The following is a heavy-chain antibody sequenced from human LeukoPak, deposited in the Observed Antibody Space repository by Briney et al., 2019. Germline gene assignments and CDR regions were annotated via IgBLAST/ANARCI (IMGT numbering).Heavy chain of an antibody. J-gene: IGHJ4*02. D-gene: IGHD6-19*01. Sequence: PSETLSLTCTVSGGSISSYYWSWIRQPPGKGLEWIGYIYYSGSPNYNPSLKSRVTISVDTSKNQFSLKLSSVTAADTAVYYCASLAVAAYTGADYWGQGTLVTVSS. CDR1: GGSISSYY. CDR2: IYYSGSP. CDR3: ASLAVAAYTGADY. V-gene: IGHV4-59*01.